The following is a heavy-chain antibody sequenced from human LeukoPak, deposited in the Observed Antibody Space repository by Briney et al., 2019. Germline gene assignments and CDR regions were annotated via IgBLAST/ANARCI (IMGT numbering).Heavy chain of an antibody. Sequence: PSETLSLTCTVSGGSISSFFWSWIRQPPGKGLEWIGYVHSSGSTKYNPSLKSRLIISVDMSKNQFSLKLRSVSVAATAVYYCARLAPGNYDILTGDPKVVFDYWGQGALVTVSS. V-gene: IGHV4-59*01. D-gene: IGHD3-9*01. J-gene: IGHJ4*02. CDR1: GGSISSFF. CDR2: VHSSGST. CDR3: ARLAPGNYDILTGDPKVVFDY.